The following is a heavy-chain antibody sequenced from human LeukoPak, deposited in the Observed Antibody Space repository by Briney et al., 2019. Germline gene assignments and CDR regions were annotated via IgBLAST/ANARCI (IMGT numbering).Heavy chain of an antibody. V-gene: IGHV3-30-3*01. D-gene: IGHD2-15*01. CDR3: VRGDHGSYCSGGSCYSSHFDY. Sequence: GGSLRLSCAASGFTFSSYAMHWVRQAPGKGLEWVAVISYDGSNKYYADSVKGRFTISRDNSKNTLYLQMNSLRAEDTAVYYCVRGDHGSYCSGGSCYSSHFDYWGQGTLVTVSS. J-gene: IGHJ4*02. CDR2: ISYDGSNK. CDR1: GFTFSSYA.